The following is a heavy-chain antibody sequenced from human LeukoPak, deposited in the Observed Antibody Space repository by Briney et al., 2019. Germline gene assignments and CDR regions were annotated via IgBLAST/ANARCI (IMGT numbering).Heavy chain of an antibody. D-gene: IGHD3-3*01. V-gene: IGHV3-23*01. J-gene: IGHJ4*02. CDR2: ISGSGGST. Sequence: PGGSLRLSCAASGFTFSSYAMSWVRQAPGEGLEWVSAISGSGGSTYYADSVKGRFTISRDNSKNTLYVQMNSLRAEDTAVYYCAKATLQDYDFWTGYQTRYYFDYWGQGTLVTVSS. CDR3: AKATLQDYDFWTGYQTRYYFDY. CDR1: GFTFSSYA.